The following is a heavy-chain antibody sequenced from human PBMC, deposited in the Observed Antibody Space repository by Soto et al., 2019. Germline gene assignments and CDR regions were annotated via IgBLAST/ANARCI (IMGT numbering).Heavy chain of an antibody. V-gene: IGHV4-34*01. Sequence: SETLSLTCAVYGGSFSGYYWSWIRQPPGKGLEWIGEINHSGSTNYNPSLKSRVTISVDTSKNQFSLKLSSVTAADTAVYYCARVSGYSSFGMDVWGQGTTVTVSS. CDR1: GGSFSGYY. CDR2: INHSGST. CDR3: ARVSGYSSFGMDV. D-gene: IGHD5-18*01. J-gene: IGHJ6*02.